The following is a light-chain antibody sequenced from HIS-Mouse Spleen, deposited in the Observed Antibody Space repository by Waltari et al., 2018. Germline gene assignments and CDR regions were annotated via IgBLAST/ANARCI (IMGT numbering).Light chain of an antibody. CDR3: VLYMGSGIWV. CDR1: SGSVSTRYS. CDR2: STN. V-gene: IGLV8-61*01. Sequence: QTVVTQEPSFSVSPGGTVTLTCGLSSGSVSTRYSPSWYQQTPGQAPRTLIYSTNTRSSGVPDRFSGSILGNKAALTITGAQADDESDYYCVLYMGSGIWVFGGGTKLTVL. J-gene: IGLJ3*02.